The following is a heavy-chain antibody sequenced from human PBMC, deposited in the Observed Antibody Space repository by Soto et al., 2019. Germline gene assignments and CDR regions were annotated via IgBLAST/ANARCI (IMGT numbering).Heavy chain of an antibody. V-gene: IGHV4-59*03. CDR3: AKYRRTQAEGYTVDF. D-gene: IGHD6-13*01. J-gene: IGHJ4*02. CDR2: IFYSGTT. Sequence: SETLSLTCAVSGDSMINYSWSWIRQAPGRTLEWIGNIFYSGTTTYNPSLESRVTMSVVTSRKQFFLQLHAVDAADTAVYYCAKYRRTQAEGYTVDFWGLGILVTVSS. CDR1: GDSMINYS.